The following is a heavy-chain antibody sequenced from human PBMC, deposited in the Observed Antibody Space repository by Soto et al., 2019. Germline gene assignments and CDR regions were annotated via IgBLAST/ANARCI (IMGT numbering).Heavy chain of an antibody. Sequence: SETLSLTYTVSGGSISSGGYYWSWIRQHPGKGLEWIGYIYYSGSTYYNPSLKSRVTISVDTSKNQFSLKLSSVTAADTAVYYCARSMTTVSVFDYWGQGTLVTVSS. CDR2: IYYSGST. J-gene: IGHJ4*02. V-gene: IGHV4-31*03. CDR3: ARSMTTVSVFDY. D-gene: IGHD4-17*01. CDR1: GGSISSGGYY.